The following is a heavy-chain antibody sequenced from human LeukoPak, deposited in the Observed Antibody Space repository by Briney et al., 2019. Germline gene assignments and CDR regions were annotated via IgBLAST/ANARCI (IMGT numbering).Heavy chain of an antibody. D-gene: IGHD3/OR15-3a*01. Sequence: PSETLSLTCVVSGGSIGSYYWSWIRQPPGKGLEWIGYIYYSGTTNYNPSLKSRVTISLDTSKNQFSLKLSSVTAADTAVYYCARRDWGYYYTMDVWGQGTTVTVSS. CDR2: IYYSGTT. V-gene: IGHV4-59*01. CDR3: ARRDWGYYYTMDV. J-gene: IGHJ6*02. CDR1: GGSIGSYY.